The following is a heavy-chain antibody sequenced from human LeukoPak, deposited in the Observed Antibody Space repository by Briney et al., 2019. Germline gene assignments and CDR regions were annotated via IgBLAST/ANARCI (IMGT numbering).Heavy chain of an antibody. Sequence: SETLSLTCTVSGGSISSSTYYWGWIRQPPGKGLEWIGTIYYSGSAYYNPSLKSRVTISVDTSKNQFSLKLSSVTAADTAVYYCSSKALSTYWGQGTLVTVSS. CDR3: SSKALSTY. V-gene: IGHV4-39*01. CDR1: GGSISSSTYY. J-gene: IGHJ4*02. CDR2: IYYSGSA.